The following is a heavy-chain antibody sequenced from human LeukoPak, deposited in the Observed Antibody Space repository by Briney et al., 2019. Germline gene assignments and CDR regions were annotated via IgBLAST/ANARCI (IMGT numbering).Heavy chain of an antibody. Sequence: ASVKVSCKASGYTFTSYGISWVRQAPGQGLEWMGWISAYNGNTNYAQKLQGRVTMTTDTSTSTAYMELRSLRSDDTAVYYCARVRVRYCSGGSCYSPNYYYYYMDVWGKGTTVTISS. CDR1: GYTFTSYG. V-gene: IGHV1-18*01. CDR2: ISAYNGNT. D-gene: IGHD2-15*01. CDR3: ARVRVRYCSGGSCYSPNYYYYYMDV. J-gene: IGHJ6*03.